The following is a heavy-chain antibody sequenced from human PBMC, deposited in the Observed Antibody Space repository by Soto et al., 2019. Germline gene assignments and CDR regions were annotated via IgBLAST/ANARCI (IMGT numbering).Heavy chain of an antibody. CDR1: GGSFSGYY. CDR3: ARVGRGIFDY. CDR2: INHSGST. Sequence: QVQLQQWGAGLLKPSETLSLTCAVYGGSFSGYYWSWIRQPPGKGLEWIGEINHSGSTNYNPSLKSRLTISVDTSKNQFSLKPSSVTAADTAVYYCARVGRGIFDYWGQGTLVTVSS. D-gene: IGHD1-20*01. J-gene: IGHJ4*02. V-gene: IGHV4-34*01.